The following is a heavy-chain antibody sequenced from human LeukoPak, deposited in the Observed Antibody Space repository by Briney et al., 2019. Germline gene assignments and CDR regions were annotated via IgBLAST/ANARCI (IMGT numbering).Heavy chain of an antibody. CDR2: INHSGST. J-gene: IGHJ4*02. D-gene: IGHD3-16*01. CDR3: ASQKMGAYRSIDY. V-gene: IGHV4-34*01. CDR1: GGSFSGYY. Sequence: SETLSLTCAVYGGSFSGYYWSWIRQPPGKGLEWIGEINHSGSTNYNPSLKSRVTISVDTSKNQFSLKLSSVTAADTAVYYCASQKMGAYRSIDYWGQGTLVTVSS.